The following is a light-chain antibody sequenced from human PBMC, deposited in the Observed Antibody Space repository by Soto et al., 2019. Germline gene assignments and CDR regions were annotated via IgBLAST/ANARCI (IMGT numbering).Light chain of an antibody. CDR3: QEYNRHT. CDR1: QNVFTW. V-gene: IGKV1-5*02. J-gene: IGKJ1*01. CDR2: AAS. Sequence: DIQVTHSPSTLSVYVGDRVTIICRANQNVFTWLAWYQHRPPKAPILLISAASTLESGVPSRFSGSGSGTEFTLTIPSLEYDDFENYHCQEYNRHTFGRGTKVDIK.